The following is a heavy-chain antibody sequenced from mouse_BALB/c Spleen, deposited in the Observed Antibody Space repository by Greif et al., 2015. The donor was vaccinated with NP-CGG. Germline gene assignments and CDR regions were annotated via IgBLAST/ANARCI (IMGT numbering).Heavy chain of an antibody. Sequence: VQLQQSGPELVKPGASVKISYKASGYSFTGYYMHWVKQSPENSLEWIGEINPSTGGTSYNQKFKGKATLTVDKSSSTAYMQLKSPTSEESAVYYCTRRDYGSSYGYFDCWGPGTTLTVSS. CDR3: TRRDYGSSYGYFDC. J-gene: IGHJ2*01. V-gene: IGHV1-42*01. CDR1: GYSFTGYY. CDR2: INPSTGGT. D-gene: IGHD1-1*01.